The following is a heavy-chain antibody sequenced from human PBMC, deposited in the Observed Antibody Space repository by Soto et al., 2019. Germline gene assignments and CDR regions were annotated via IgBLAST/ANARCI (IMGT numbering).Heavy chain of an antibody. D-gene: IGHD3-10*01. CDR1: GFTFSSYA. J-gene: IGHJ6*02. Sequence: GGSLRLSCAASGFTFSSYAMSWVRQAPGKGLEWASAISGSGGSTYYADSVKGRFTISRDNSKNTLYLQMNSLRAEDTAVYYCAKDIFRGVGGLKNYYYYYGMDVWGQGTTVTVSS. CDR3: AKDIFRGVGGLKNYYYYYGMDV. V-gene: IGHV3-23*01. CDR2: ISGSGGST.